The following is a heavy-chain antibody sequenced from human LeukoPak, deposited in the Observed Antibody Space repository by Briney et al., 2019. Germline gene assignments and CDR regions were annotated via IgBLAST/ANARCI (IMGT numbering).Heavy chain of an antibody. CDR1: GFTFSDYY. V-gene: IGHV3-11*04. D-gene: IGHD2-21*01. CDR3: ARVAPNWFDP. J-gene: IGHJ5*02. Sequence: GGSLRLSCAASGFTFSDYYMSWIRLAPGKGLECVSYVSSSGSTINYADSVKGRFTISRDNAKKSLYLQMNSLRAEDTAVYYCARVAPNWFDPWGQGTLVTVSS. CDR2: VSSSGSTI.